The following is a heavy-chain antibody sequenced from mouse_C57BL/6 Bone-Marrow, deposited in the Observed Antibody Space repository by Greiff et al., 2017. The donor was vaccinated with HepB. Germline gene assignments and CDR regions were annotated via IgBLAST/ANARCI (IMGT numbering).Heavy chain of an antibody. CDR2: IDPSDSET. CDR1: GYTFTSYW. CDR3: ARSWYGYPYAMDY. Sequence: VQLQQPGAELVRPGSSVKLSCKASGYTFTSYWMHWVKQRPIQGLEWIGNIDPSDSETHYNQKFQDKATLTVDKSSSTAYMQLSSLTSEDSAVYYCARSWYGYPYAMDYWGQGTSVTVSS. D-gene: IGHD2-2*01. V-gene: IGHV1-52*01. J-gene: IGHJ4*01.